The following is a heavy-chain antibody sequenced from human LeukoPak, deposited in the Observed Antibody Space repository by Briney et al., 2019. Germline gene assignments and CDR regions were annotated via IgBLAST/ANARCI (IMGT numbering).Heavy chain of an antibody. Sequence: ASVKVSCKASGYTFTSYYMHWVRQAPGQGLEWMGIINPSGGSTSYAQKFQGRVTMTENTSTDTAYMELSSLRSQDTAVYYCATDSRGYCSGGSCYGTGYYYYYMDVWGEGTTVTVSS. CDR2: INPSGGST. D-gene: IGHD2-15*01. CDR1: GYTFTSYY. J-gene: IGHJ6*03. V-gene: IGHV1-46*01. CDR3: ATDSRGYCSGGSCYGTGYYYYYMDV.